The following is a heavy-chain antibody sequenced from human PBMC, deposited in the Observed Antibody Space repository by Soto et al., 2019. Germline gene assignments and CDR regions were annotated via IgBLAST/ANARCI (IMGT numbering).Heavy chain of an antibody. CDR3: ARGQVVVVPAASYYYYYVDV. CDR1: GGSFSGYY. Sequence: PSESLSLTCAVYGGSFSGYYWTWIRKTPGKGLEWIGEINHSGSTNYNPSLKSRVTISVDTSKNQFSLKLISVTAADTAVYYCARGQVVVVPAASYYYYYVDVWGKGTTVTVSS. J-gene: IGHJ6*03. D-gene: IGHD2-2*01. CDR2: INHSGST. V-gene: IGHV4-34*01.